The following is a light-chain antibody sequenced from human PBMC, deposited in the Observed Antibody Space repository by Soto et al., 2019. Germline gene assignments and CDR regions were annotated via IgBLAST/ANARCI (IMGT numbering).Light chain of an antibody. CDR1: QSVSSK. CDR2: GAS. Sequence: EIVMTQSPATLSVSVGERATLSCRASQSVSSKFAWYQQKPGQAPRLLIYGASIRATGIPARFSGSESGTEFTLTISSLQSEDFAVYYCQQYNNWLTWTFGQGTKVDIK. J-gene: IGKJ1*01. V-gene: IGKV3-15*01. CDR3: QQYNNWLTWT.